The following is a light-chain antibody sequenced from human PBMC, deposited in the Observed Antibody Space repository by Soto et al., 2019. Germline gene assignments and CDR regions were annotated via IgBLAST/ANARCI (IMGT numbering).Light chain of an antibody. Sequence: TQSPSSLSASVGDRVTMSCRASQGISIYLAWYLQKPGQSPQLLIYLGSSRASGVPDRFSGSGSGTDFTLTISRVEAEDVGFYYCMQALQAPLTFGQGTKGDIK. J-gene: IGKJ1*01. V-gene: IGKV2-28*01. CDR2: LGS. CDR1: QGISIY. CDR3: MQALQAPLT.